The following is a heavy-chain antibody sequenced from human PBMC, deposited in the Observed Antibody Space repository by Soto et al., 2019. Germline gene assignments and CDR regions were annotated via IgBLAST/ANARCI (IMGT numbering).Heavy chain of an antibody. J-gene: IGHJ5*02. Sequence: ASVKVSCKASGYTFTSYYMHWVRQAPGQGLEWMGIINPSGGSTSYAQKFQGRVTMTRDTSTSTVYMELSSLRSEDTAVYYCARVVERSSGWYRNWFDPWGQGTLVTVS. CDR1: GYTFTSYY. V-gene: IGHV1-46*03. CDR2: INPSGGST. CDR3: ARVVERSSGWYRNWFDP. D-gene: IGHD6-19*01.